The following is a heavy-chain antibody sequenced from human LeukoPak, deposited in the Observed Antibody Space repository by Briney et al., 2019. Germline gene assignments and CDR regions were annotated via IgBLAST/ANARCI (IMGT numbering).Heavy chain of an antibody. D-gene: IGHD5-18*01. Sequence: ASVKVSCKASGGTFSSYAISWVRQAPGQGLEWMGGIIPIFGTANYARKFQGRVTITADESTSTAYMELSSLRSEDTAVYYCARGAVNTATLVDYWGQGTLVTVSS. CDR2: IIPIFGTA. CDR3: ARGAVNTATLVDY. V-gene: IGHV1-69*13. CDR1: GGTFSSYA. J-gene: IGHJ4*02.